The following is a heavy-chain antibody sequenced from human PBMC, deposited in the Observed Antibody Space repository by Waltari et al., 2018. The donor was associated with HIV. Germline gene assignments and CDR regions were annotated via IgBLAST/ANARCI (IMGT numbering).Heavy chain of an antibody. CDR2: IRSIGDTT. D-gene: IGHD1-26*01. J-gene: IGHJ4*02. CDR1: GFIVSNFA. V-gene: IGHV3-23*01. Sequence: EVQLLESGGGLVQTGGSMSLSCAHSGFIVSNFAVRSVRQAPGKGLEWVSTIRSIGDTTYYADSVKGRFTTTRANSKDTLYLQMNSLRAEDTTVYYCAKDSMGAIDVEDYFDFWGQGTLVTVSS. CDR3: AKDSMGAIDVEDYFDF.